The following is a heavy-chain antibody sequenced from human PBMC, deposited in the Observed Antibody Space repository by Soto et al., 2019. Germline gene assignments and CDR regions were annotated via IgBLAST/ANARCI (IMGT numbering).Heavy chain of an antibody. CDR1: GRTFSYHT. D-gene: IGHD4-17*01. CDR3: TICYTVTSTNYFDY. Sequence: SVRVSCKASGRTFSYHTISWVRQAPGQELEWMGKIIPILGLANYAQKFQSRATITVHKSTLTAYMKVSSRRSEDKTVNYYTICYTVTSTNYFDYWGQGALVTVSS. V-gene: IGHV1-69*02. CDR2: IIPILGLA. J-gene: IGHJ4*02.